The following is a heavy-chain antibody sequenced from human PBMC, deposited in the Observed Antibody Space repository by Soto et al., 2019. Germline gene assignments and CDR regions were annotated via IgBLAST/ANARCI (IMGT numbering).Heavy chain of an antibody. CDR3: ARAYYDSSDYSYTQHWGYFQH. CDR1: GFTFSRYG. CDR2: IWFDGSKK. Sequence: QVQLVESGGGVVQPGRSLRLSCAASGFTFSRYGMHWVRQAPGKGLEWVAFIWFDGSKKYYADSVKGRFTISRDNSKNTLYLQMNSLRVEDKAVYYCARAYYDSSDYSYTQHWGYFQHWGQGTLVTVSS. V-gene: IGHV3-33*01. D-gene: IGHD3-22*01. J-gene: IGHJ1*01.